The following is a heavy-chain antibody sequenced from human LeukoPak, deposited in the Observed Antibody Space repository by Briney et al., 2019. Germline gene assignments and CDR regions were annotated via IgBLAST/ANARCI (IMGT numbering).Heavy chain of an antibody. CDR1: GGTFSSYA. CDR3: ARDRPTTGIRAWSPHYYYYSMDV. V-gene: IGHV1-69*13. Sequence: SVKVSCKASGGTFSSYAISWVRQAPGQGLEWMGGIIPIFGTANYAQKSQGRVTITADESTSTAYMELSSLRSEDTAVYYCARDRPTTGIRAWSPHYYYYSMDVWGQGTTVTVSS. J-gene: IGHJ6*02. D-gene: IGHD2-8*02. CDR2: IIPIFGTA.